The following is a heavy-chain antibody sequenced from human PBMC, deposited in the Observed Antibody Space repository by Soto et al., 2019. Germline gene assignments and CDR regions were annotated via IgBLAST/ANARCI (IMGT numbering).Heavy chain of an antibody. CDR2: INHSGST. CDR3: ARAPITNTYYDYVWGSYRFVSPHFDY. D-gene: IGHD3-16*02. Sequence: QVQLQQWGAGLLKPSETLSLTCAVYGGSFSGYYWSWIRQPPGKGLEWIGEINHSGSTNYNPSLKSRVTISVDTSKNQFSLKLSSVTAADTAVYYCARAPITNTYYDYVWGSYRFVSPHFDYWGQGTLVTVSS. V-gene: IGHV4-34*01. CDR1: GGSFSGYY. J-gene: IGHJ4*02.